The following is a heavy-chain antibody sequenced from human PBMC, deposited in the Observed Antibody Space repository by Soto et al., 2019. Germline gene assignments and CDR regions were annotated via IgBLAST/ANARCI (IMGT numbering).Heavy chain of an antibody. CDR1: GGSISSSSYY. J-gene: IGHJ6*02. CDR2: IYYSGST. CDR3: ARGQTSYYYYGMDV. V-gene: IGHV4-39*07. Sequence: SETLSLTCTVSGGSISSSSYYWGWIRQPPGKGLEWIGSIYYSGSTYYNPSLKSRVTISVDTSKNQFSLKLSSVTAADTAVYYCARGQTSYYYYGMDVWGQGTTVTVSS.